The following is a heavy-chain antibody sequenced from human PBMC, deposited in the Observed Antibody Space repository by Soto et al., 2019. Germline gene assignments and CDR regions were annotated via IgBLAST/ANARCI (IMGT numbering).Heavy chain of an antibody. CDR1: GFTFSSYS. CDR3: ARDHPDSAYSPDAFDI. Sequence: PGGSLRLSCAASGFTFSSYSMNWVRQAPGKGLEWVSSISSSSSYIYYADSVKGRFTISRDNAKNSLYLQMNSLRAEDTAVYYCARDHPDSAYSPDAFDIWGQGTMVTVSS. D-gene: IGHD2-15*01. V-gene: IGHV3-21*01. CDR2: ISSSSSYI. J-gene: IGHJ3*02.